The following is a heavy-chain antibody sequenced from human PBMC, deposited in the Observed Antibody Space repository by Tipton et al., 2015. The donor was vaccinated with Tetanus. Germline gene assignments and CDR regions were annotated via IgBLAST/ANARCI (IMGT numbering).Heavy chain of an antibody. CDR1: GHTVTVSY. Sequence: QSGAEVKKPGASVKVSCEASGHTVTVSYVHWVRQVPGLGLQWLGWINPKSGFTKYSHKFQDRVTLTMDTSIGTTYMELRSLISNDTDVYYCATNRVTTHDWFDPWGQGTLVTVSS. V-gene: IGHV1-2*07. CDR2: INPKSGFT. D-gene: IGHD4-11*01. J-gene: IGHJ5*02. CDR3: ATNRVTTHDWFDP.